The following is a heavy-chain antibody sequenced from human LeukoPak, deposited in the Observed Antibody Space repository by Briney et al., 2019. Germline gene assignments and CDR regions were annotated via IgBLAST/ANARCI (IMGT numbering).Heavy chain of an antibody. CDR3: AKEDGSYYSGDY. V-gene: IGHV3-30*18. CDR1: GFTFSSYG. D-gene: IGHD1-26*01. Sequence: PGGSLRLSCAASGFTFSSYGMHWVHQAPGKRLEWVAVISYDGSNKYYADSVKGRFTISRDNSKNTLYLQMNSLRAEDTAVYYCAKEDGSYYSGDYWGQGTLVTVSS. J-gene: IGHJ4*02. CDR2: ISYDGSNK.